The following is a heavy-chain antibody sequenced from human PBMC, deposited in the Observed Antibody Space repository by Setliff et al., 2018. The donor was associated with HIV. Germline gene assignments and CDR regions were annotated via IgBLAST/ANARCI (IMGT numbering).Heavy chain of an antibody. D-gene: IGHD6-6*01. CDR2: IYYSGST. J-gene: IGHJ4*01. CDR1: GGSINNDIYF. V-gene: IGHV4-31*03. CDR3: ARSSRSSPFWFDY. Sequence: SETLSLTCTVSGGSINNDIYFWTWIRQRPGKGLVWIGYIYYSGSTHSNPSLKSRLTISVDTSSNQFSLKLNSVTAADTAIYYCARSSRSSPFWFDYWGLGTLVTVSS.